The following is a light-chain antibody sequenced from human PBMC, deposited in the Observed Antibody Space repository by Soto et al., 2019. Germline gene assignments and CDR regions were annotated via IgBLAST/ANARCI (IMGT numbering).Light chain of an antibody. CDR2: GKN. Sequence: QAVLTQPPSVSGAPGQRVTISCTGSSSNIGAAYNVDWYQQLPGTAPKLLIYGKNNRPSVVPARFSGSKSVPSDSVAIAGLQAEDEGDYYCQSYDRSLSGYVFGAGRKVT. CDR1: SSNIGAAYN. J-gene: IGLJ1*01. CDR3: QSYDRSLSGYV. V-gene: IGLV1-40*01.